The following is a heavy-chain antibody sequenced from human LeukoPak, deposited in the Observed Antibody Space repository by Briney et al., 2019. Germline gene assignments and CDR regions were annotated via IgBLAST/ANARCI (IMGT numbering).Heavy chain of an antibody. Sequence: GESLKISCKGSGYRFSNYWIAWVRQMPGKGLEWMGIIYPGDSDTRYSPSFQGQVTISADKSISTAYLQWSSLKASDTAMYYCVRRGDSNNWTHFDYWGQGTLVTVSS. CDR3: VRRGDSNNWTHFDY. D-gene: IGHD1-1*01. V-gene: IGHV5-51*01. CDR1: GYRFSNYW. CDR2: IYPGDSDT. J-gene: IGHJ4*02.